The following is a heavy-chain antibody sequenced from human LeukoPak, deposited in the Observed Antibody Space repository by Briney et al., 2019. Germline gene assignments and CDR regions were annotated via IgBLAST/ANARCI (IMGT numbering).Heavy chain of an antibody. J-gene: IGHJ4*02. Sequence: SETLSLTCAVYGGSFSGYYWSWIRQPPGKGLDWIGEINHSGSTDYNPSLKSRVTISVDTSKNQSSLKLSSVTAADTAVYYCARSTWNFDYWGQGTLVTVSS. D-gene: IGHD2-2*01. V-gene: IGHV4-34*01. CDR3: ARSTWNFDY. CDR2: INHSGST. CDR1: GGSFSGYY.